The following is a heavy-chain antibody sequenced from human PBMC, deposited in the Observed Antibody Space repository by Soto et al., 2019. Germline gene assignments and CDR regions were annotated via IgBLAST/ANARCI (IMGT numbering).Heavy chain of an antibody. V-gene: IGHV4-31*03. J-gene: IGHJ6*02. CDR2: IYYSGST. Sequence: QVQLQESGPGLVKPSQTLSLTCTVSGGSISSGGYYWSWIRQHPGKGLEWIGYIYYSGSTYYNPSLKSRVTISVDTSKNQFSLKLSSVTAAVTAVYYCARERTMVRGVIITGDRTYGMDVWGQGTTVTVSS. CDR3: ARERTMVRGVIITGDRTYGMDV. CDR1: GGSISSGGYY. D-gene: IGHD3-10*01.